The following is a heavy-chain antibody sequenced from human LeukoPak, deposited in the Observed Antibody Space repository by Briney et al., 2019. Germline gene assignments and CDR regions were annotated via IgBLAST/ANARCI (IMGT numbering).Heavy chain of an antibody. D-gene: IGHD3-22*01. CDR3: ASHADYYDSSGFDY. J-gene: IGHJ4*02. V-gene: IGHV4-30-2*05. CDR2: IYHSGST. CDR1: GGSISSGGYS. Sequence: SETLSLTCAVSGGSISSGGYSWSWIRQPPGKGLEWIGYIYHSGSTYYNPSLKSRVTISVDTSKNQFSLKLSSVTAADTAVYYCASHADYYDSSGFDYWGQGTLVTVSS.